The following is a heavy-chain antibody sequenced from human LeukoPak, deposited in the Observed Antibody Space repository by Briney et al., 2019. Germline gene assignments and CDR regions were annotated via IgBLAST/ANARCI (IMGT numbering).Heavy chain of an antibody. D-gene: IGHD3-22*01. Sequence: PGGSLRLSCAASGFTLSSYGMHWVRQAPGKGLEWVAFIRYDGSNKYYADSVKGRFTISRDNSKNTLYLQMNSLRAEDTAVYYCAKWGSSGYYPYYFDYWGQGTLVTVSS. CDR1: GFTLSSYG. J-gene: IGHJ4*02. CDR3: AKWGSSGYYPYYFDY. CDR2: IRYDGSNK. V-gene: IGHV3-30*02.